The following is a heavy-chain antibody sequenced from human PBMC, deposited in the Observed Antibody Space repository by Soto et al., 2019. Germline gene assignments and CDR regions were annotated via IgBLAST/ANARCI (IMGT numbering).Heavy chain of an antibody. D-gene: IGHD2-2*01. V-gene: IGHV3-48*02. CDR1: GFDFSTYS. J-gene: IGHJ4*02. CDR3: ARAGHVPGALVDY. CDR2: ITGSRSTI. Sequence: PGGSLRLSCKASGFDFSTYSMNWVRQAPGKGLEWIAYITGSRSTIYYAASVRGRFTISRDNAKNSLYLQMNSLRDEDTAMYYCARAGHVPGALVDYWGQGSLVTVS.